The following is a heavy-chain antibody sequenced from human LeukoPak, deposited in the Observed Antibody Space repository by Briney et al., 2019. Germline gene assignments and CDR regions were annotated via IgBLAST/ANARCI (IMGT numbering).Heavy chain of an antibody. CDR3: ARDWNRYAY. CDR1: GGSISSCTYS. CDR2: FSCSGST. Sequence: SETLSLTCSVSGGSISSCTYSWGWIRQPPGKGLEWIGSFSCSGSTYYNPSFKSRVTISVDTSKSQFSLYMDSVTAADTAVYYCARDWNRYAYWGQGTLVTVSS. D-gene: IGHD1-1*01. J-gene: IGHJ4*02. V-gene: IGHV4-39*07.